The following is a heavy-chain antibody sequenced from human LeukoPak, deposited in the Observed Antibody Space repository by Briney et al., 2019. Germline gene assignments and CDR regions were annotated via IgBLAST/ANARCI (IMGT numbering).Heavy chain of an antibody. CDR2: ISSSSSTI. Sequence: GGSLRLSCAASGFTFSTNSMNWVRQAQGKGLEWVSYISSSSSTIYYADSVKGRFTISRDNAKDSLYLQMNSLRDEDTAVYYCARDSRGIVVVDFDYWGQGTLVTVSS. D-gene: IGHD3-22*01. V-gene: IGHV3-48*02. CDR1: GFTFSTNS. CDR3: ARDSRGIVVVDFDY. J-gene: IGHJ4*02.